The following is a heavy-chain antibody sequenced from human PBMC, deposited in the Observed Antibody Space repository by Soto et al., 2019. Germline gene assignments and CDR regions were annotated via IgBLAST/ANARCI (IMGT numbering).Heavy chain of an antibody. D-gene: IGHD3-3*01. CDR2: IYPGDSDT. CDR3: ARQGSGYSGFDY. V-gene: IGHV5-51*01. CDR1: GYSFTNYW. J-gene: IGHJ4*02. Sequence: GESLKILCNGSGYSFTNYWNARVRQMAGKGPEWMGIIYPGDSDTRYSPSFQGQVTISADKSISTASLQWSSLEASDSAVYYCARQGSGYSGFDYWGQGTLVTVSS.